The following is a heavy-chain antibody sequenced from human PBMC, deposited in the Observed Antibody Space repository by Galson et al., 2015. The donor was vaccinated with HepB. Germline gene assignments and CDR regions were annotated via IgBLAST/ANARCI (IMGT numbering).Heavy chain of an antibody. V-gene: IGHV1-18*01. J-gene: IGHJ4*02. CDR2: ISIYNGDT. CDR1: GYIFNNYG. D-gene: IGHD2/OR15-2a*01. Sequence: QSGAEVKKPGASVRVSCKASGYIFNNYGISWVRQAPGQGLEWMVWISIYNGDTDYAQKFQGRVTTTTDRSTSTAYMELRSLRFDDTAVYYCARARYSTSPPDYWGQGTLVTVSS. CDR3: ARARYSTSPPDY.